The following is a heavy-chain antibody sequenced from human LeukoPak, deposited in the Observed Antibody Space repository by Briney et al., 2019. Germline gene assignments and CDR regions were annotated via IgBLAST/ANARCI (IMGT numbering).Heavy chain of an antibody. CDR1: GFTFSSYS. CDR3: ARGGELLIDAFDI. V-gene: IGHV3-21*01. J-gene: IGHJ3*02. Sequence: GGPLRLSCAASGFTFSSYSMNWVRQAPGKGLEWVSSISSSSSYIYYADSVKGRFTISRDNAKNSLYLQMNSLRAEDTAVYYCARGGELLIDAFDIWGQGTMVTVSS. D-gene: IGHD1-26*01. CDR2: ISSSSSYI.